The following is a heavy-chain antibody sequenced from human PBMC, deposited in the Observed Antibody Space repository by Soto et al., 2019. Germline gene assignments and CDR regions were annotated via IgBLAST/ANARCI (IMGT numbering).Heavy chain of an antibody. CDR3: TTAATTVTTIDY. J-gene: IGHJ4*02. CDR2: IKRNSDGATT. CDR1: GFTFRNAW. D-gene: IGHD4-17*01. Sequence: EVQLVESGGGFVQPGGSLRVSCVVSGFTFRNAWMAWVRQAPGKGLEWVGRIKRNSDGATTDYAAPVKGRFTISRDDSKNTLYLQMNSLKNEDTALYYCTTAATTVTTIDYWSQGTLVTVSS. V-gene: IGHV3-15*05.